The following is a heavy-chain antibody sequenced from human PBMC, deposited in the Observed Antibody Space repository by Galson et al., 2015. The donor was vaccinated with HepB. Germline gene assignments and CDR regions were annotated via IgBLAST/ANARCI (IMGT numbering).Heavy chain of an antibody. Sequence: SLRLSCAASGFTFSTYWMTWVRQAPGKGLEWVANIKQDGSEKFYVDSVKGRFTISRDNAKNSLYLQMNSLTAEDTAVYYCARVQEGYRDYDPSYYMDVWGKGTTVTVSS. CDR2: IKQDGSEK. V-gene: IGHV3-7*01. D-gene: IGHD5-12*01. CDR1: GFTFSTYW. J-gene: IGHJ6*03. CDR3: ARVQEGYRDYDPSYYMDV.